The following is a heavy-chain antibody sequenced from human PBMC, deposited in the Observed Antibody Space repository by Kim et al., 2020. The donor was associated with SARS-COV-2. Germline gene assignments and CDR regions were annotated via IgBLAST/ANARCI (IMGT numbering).Heavy chain of an antibody. Sequence: GGSLRLSCAASGFTFSSYGMHWVRQAPGKGLEWVAVISYDGSNKYYADSVKGRFTISRDNSKNTLYLQMNSLRAEDTAVYYCAKSHVRGVILTWDQLSYYGRDVWGQGTTVTVSS. CDR3: AKSHVRGVILTWDQLSYYGRDV. J-gene: IGHJ6*02. CDR1: GFTFSSYG. V-gene: IGHV3-30*18. D-gene: IGHD3-10*01. CDR2: ISYDGSNK.